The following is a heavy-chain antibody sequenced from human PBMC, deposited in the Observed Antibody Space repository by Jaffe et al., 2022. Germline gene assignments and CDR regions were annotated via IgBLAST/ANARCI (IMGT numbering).Heavy chain of an antibody. CDR2: IIPIFGTA. CDR1: GGTFSSYA. CDR3: ARGLNFLSGRWFGEFKFDY. Sequence: QVQLVQSGAEVKKPGSSVKVSCKASGGTFSSYAISWVRQAPGQGLEWMGGIIPIFGTANYAQKFQGRVTITTDESTSTAYMELSSLRSEDTAVYYCARGLNFLSGRWFGEFKFDYWGQGTLVTVSS. V-gene: IGHV1-69*05. J-gene: IGHJ4*02. D-gene: IGHD3-10*01.